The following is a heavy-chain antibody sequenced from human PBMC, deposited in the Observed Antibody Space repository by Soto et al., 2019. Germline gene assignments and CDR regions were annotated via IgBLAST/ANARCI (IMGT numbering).Heavy chain of an antibody. J-gene: IGHJ6*02. D-gene: IGHD5-12*01. V-gene: IGHV4-4*07. CDR2: IDTSGRP. CDR3: ARDRDSGYDLGWASYYCYGMDG. Sequence: QVQLQESGPGLVNPSETLSLTCTVSGGSIRSYHWSWIRQHAGKGLAWIGRIDTSGRPNYNPSLQSRVTMSVDTSMNQVALKLSCVTGADTAVYYCARDRDSGYDLGWASYYCYGMDGWGQGTTVTVSS. CDR1: GGSIRSYH.